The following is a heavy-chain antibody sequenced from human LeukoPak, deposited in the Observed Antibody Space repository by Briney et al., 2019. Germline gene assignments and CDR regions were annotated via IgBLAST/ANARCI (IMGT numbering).Heavy chain of an antibody. Sequence: GASVKVSCKASGYTFINYGISWVRQAPGQGLEWMGWISAYNANTDYAQKFQGRVTMTTDTSTSTAYMEVRSLRSDDTAVYYCARDGGGGWYVWFDPWGQGTLVTVSS. V-gene: IGHV1-18*01. CDR2: ISAYNANT. J-gene: IGHJ5*02. CDR1: GYTFINYG. CDR3: ARDGGGGWYVWFDP. D-gene: IGHD6-19*01.